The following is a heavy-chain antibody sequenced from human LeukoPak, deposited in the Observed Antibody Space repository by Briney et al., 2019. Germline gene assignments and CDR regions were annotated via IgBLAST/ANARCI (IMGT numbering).Heavy chain of an antibody. CDR1: GGSISSYY. V-gene: IGHV4-59*01. CDR2: TYDSRSP. D-gene: IGHD3-16*02. CDR3: ARAAHIYDYVWGSYRSNYYYCYMDV. Sequence: SETLSLTCTVSGGSISSYYWSWIRQPPGKGLEWIGYTYDSRSPNYNPSLKSRVTISVDTSKNQFSLKVSSVTAADTAVYYCARAAHIYDYVWGSYRSNYYYCYMDVWGKGTTVTISS. J-gene: IGHJ6*03.